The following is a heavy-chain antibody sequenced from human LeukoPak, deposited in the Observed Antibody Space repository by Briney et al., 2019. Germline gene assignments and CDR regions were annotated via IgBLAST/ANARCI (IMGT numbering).Heavy chain of an antibody. V-gene: IGHV3-33*03. CDR3: ARSYRSGFYYFDY. J-gene: IGHJ4*02. CDR2: IWYDGNNR. Sequence: SGASMRLSCVASGFTFSSYDMHWVRQAPGKGPEWAAVIWYDGNNRYFADSVKGRFTISRDNSKNTLYLQMNSLRAEDTAVYYCARSYRSGFYYFDYWGQGTPVTVSS. CDR1: GFTFSSYD. D-gene: IGHD6-19*01.